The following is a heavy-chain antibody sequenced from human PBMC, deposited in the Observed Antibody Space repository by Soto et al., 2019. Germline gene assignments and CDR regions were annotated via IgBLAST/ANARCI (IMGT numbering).Heavy chain of an antibody. Sequence: TLSLTCVISGDSVSSNSAAWNWIRQSPSRGLEWLGRIYYRSKWYNDYAVSVKSRITINPDTSKNQFSLQLNSVTPEDTAVYYCARAREWLSYYYYGMDVWGQGTTVTVSS. CDR3: ARAREWLSYYYYGMDV. V-gene: IGHV6-1*01. CDR1: GDSVSSNSAA. D-gene: IGHD3-3*01. J-gene: IGHJ6*02. CDR2: IYYRSKWYN.